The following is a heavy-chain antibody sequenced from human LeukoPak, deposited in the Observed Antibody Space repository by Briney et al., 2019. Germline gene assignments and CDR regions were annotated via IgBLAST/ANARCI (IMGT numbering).Heavy chain of an antibody. CDR2: IIPIFGTA. CDR1: GGTFSSYA. Sequence: EASVKVSCKASGGTFSSYAISWVRQAPGQGLEWMGGIIPIFGTANYAQKFQGRVTITADESTSTAYMELSSLRSEDTAVYYCARSGYDSSGYYGVYYFDYWGQGTLVTASS. CDR3: ARSGYDSSGYYGVYYFDY. D-gene: IGHD3-22*01. V-gene: IGHV1-69*13. J-gene: IGHJ4*02.